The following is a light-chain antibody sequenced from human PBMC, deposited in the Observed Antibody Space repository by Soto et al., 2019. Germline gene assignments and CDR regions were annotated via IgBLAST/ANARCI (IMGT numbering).Light chain of an antibody. J-gene: IGKJ3*01. CDR1: QGINSY. CDR3: PQVNGYPLT. Sequence: DIQLTQSPSFLSASVGDRVTITCRASQGINSYLAWYQQKPGKAPKLLIYGASTLQSGVPSRFSGGGSGTEFTLTISSLQPEDFATYYCPQVNGYPLTFGPGTKVDIK. V-gene: IGKV1-9*01. CDR2: GAS.